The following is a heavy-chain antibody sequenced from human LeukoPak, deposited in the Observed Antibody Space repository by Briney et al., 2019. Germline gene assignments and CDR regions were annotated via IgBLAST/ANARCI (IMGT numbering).Heavy chain of an antibody. CDR1: GGSISSYY. V-gene: IGHV4-59*01. CDR2: IHYSGST. J-gene: IGHJ4*02. CDR3: ARASSAAGIYYFDY. D-gene: IGHD6-13*01. Sequence: SETLSLTCTVSGGSISSYYWSWIRQPPGKGLEWIGYIHYSGSTNYNPSLKSRVTISVDTSKNQFSLKLSSVTAADTAVYYCARASSAAGIYYFDYWGQGILVTVSS.